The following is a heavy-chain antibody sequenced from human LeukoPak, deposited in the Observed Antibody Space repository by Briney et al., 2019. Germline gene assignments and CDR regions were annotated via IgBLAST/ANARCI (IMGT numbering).Heavy chain of an antibody. V-gene: IGHV4-34*01. CDR2: INHSGNT. D-gene: IGHD4-17*01. Sequence: SETLSLTCAVYGGSFSGYYWSWIRQPPGKGLEWIGEINHSGNTNYNPSPKSRVTIAVDTSKNQFSLKLRSVTAADTAMYYCARGIYGDYYFDHWGQGTLVTVSS. J-gene: IGHJ4*02. CDR3: ARGIYGDYYFDH. CDR1: GGSFSGYY.